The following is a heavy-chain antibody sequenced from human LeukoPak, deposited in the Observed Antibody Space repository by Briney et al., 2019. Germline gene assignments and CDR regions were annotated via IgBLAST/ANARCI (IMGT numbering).Heavy chain of an antibody. J-gene: IGHJ4*02. CDR1: GFTFSSYA. V-gene: IGHV3-23*01. CDR2: ISGSGGST. Sequence: GGSLILSCAASGFTFSSYAMSGVRRAPGKGLEWVSAISGSGGSTYYADSVKGRFTISRDNSKNTLYLQMNSLRAEDTAVYYCAKDGMTVAGTLRDYWGQGTLVTVSS. D-gene: IGHD6-19*01. CDR3: AKDGMTVAGTLRDY.